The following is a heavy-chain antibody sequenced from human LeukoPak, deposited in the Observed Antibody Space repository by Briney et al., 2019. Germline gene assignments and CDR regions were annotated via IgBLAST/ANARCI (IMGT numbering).Heavy chain of an antibody. CDR2: IDSTSTYI. CDR1: RFTSSTYS. J-gene: IGHJ4*02. D-gene: IGHD3-9*01. V-gene: IGHV3-21*01. CDR3: ARDHGYDILTGYLDY. Sequence: PGGSMRLSCAASRFTSSTYSMNWVRQAPGKGLEWVSSIDSTSTYIYYADSVKGRFTISRDNAKNSLYLQMNSLRAEDTAVYYCARDHGYDILTGYLDYWGRGTLVTVSS.